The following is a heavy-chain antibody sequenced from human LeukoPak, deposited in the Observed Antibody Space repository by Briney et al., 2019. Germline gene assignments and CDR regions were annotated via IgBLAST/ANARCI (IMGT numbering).Heavy chain of an antibody. J-gene: IGHJ6*02. CDR2: IIPIFGTA. V-gene: IGHV1-69*13. CDR1: GGTFSSYA. Sequence: ASVTVSCKASGGTFSSYAISWVRQAPGQGLEWMGGIIPIFGTANYAQKFQGRVTITADESTSTAYMELSSLRSEDTAVYYCAAAAGTQYGMDVWGQGTTVTVSS. D-gene: IGHD6-13*01. CDR3: AAAAGTQYGMDV.